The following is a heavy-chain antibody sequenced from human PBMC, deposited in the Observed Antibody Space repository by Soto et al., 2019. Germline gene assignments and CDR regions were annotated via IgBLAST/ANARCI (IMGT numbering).Heavy chain of an antibody. Sequence: GGSLRLSCVASGFIVSSNYMNWVRQAPGKGLEWASVIYSGGTTYYADSVKGRFIVSRDNSKNTLYLQMNSLRAEDTAVYYCARDDYGLDVWGEGTTVTVSS. CDR1: GFIVSSNY. V-gene: IGHV3-53*01. CDR2: IYSGGTT. CDR3: ARDDYGLDV. J-gene: IGHJ6*04.